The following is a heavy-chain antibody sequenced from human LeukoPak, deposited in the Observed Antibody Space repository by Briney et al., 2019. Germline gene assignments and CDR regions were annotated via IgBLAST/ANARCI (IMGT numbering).Heavy chain of an antibody. D-gene: IGHD6-13*01. CDR3: ASSIAAAQGNGNAFDY. CDR1: GYSFTSYW. Sequence: GEPLKISCKGSGYSFTSYWIGWVRQMPGKGLEWMGIIYPGDSDTRYSPSFQGQATISADKSISTAYLQWSSLKASDTAMYYCASSIAAAQGNGNAFDYWGQGTLVTVSS. CDR2: IYPGDSDT. V-gene: IGHV5-51*01. J-gene: IGHJ4*02.